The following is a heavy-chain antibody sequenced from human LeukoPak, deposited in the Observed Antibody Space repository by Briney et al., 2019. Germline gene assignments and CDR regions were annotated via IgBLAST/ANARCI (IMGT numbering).Heavy chain of an antibody. CDR1: GFSFSSYS. CDR2: ISDSSTYI. J-gene: IGHJ4*02. D-gene: IGHD2-15*01. Sequence: GGSLRLSCAASGFSFSSYSMNWARQAPGKGLEWVSSISDSSTYISNADPVQGRFTISRDDAKNSLYLQMNSLRVEDTAVYYCVRVVYCSGGSCSYYFDFWGQGTLVTVSS. CDR3: VRVVYCSGGSCSYYFDF. V-gene: IGHV3-21*01.